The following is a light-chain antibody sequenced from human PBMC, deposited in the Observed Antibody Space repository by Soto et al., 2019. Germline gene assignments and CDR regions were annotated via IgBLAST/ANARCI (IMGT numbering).Light chain of an antibody. Sequence: QSVLTQPPSVSGAPGQRVTISCTGSTSNIGAGYDVHWYQQLPGTALKLLIYGNSNRPSGVPDRFSASKSGTSAYLAITGLQAEDEADCYGQSYDSSLSGPYVFGTGTKLTVL. CDR1: TSNIGAGYD. CDR2: GNS. J-gene: IGLJ1*01. CDR3: QSYDSSLSGPYV. V-gene: IGLV1-40*01.